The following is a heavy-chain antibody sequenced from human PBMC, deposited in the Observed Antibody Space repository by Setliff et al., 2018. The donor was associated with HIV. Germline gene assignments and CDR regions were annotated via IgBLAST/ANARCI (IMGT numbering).Heavy chain of an antibody. J-gene: IGHJ6*03. D-gene: IGHD3-10*01. CDR3: VRTGSSTSWGVYHYYYMDI. Sequence: SETLSLTCTLAGGSISRSDYVWGWIRQSPGKGLEWIGSIYYSGTTYYNPSLKSRVTVSIDTSKNQFSLEMTSMTAAVTAVYYCVRTGSSTSWGVYHYYYMDIWGKGTTVTVSS. V-gene: IGHV4-39*01. CDR2: IYYSGTT. CDR1: GGSISRSDYV.